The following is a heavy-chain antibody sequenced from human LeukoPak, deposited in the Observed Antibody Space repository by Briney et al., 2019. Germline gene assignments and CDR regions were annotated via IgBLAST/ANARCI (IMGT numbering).Heavy chain of an antibody. V-gene: IGHV3-33*06. J-gene: IGHJ4*02. Sequence: GGSLRLSCAASGFTFSTYGMHWVRQPPGKGLEWVAVIWSDGSNEYYADSVKGRFTISRDNSKNTLYLQMNSLRAEDTAVYYCAKDCENGVADYWGQGTLVTVSS. CDR1: GFTFSTYG. CDR3: AKDCENGVADY. CDR2: IWSDGSNE. D-gene: IGHD1-1*01.